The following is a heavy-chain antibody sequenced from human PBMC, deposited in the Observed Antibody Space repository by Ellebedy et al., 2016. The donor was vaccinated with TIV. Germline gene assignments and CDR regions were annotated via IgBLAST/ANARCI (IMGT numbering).Heavy chain of an antibody. V-gene: IGHV1-24*01. CDR1: GYTLTELS. CDR2: FDPEDGET. CDR3: ARDAHYYDSSGSFDY. Sequence: ASVKVSXXVSGYTLTELSMHWVRQAPGKGLEWMGGFDPEDGETIYAQKFQGRVTITADESTSTAYMELSSLRSEDTAVYYCARDAHYYDSSGSFDYWGQGTLVTVSS. J-gene: IGHJ4*02. D-gene: IGHD3-22*01.